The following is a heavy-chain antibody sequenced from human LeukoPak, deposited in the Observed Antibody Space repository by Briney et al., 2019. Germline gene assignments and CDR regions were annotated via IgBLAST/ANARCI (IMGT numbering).Heavy chain of an antibody. V-gene: IGHV3-21*01. CDR1: GFTVSSNS. D-gene: IGHD3-10*01. CDR2: ISSSSSYI. CDR3: ARESELLPWY. Sequence: GGSLRLSCTVSGFTVSSNSMSWVRQAPGKGLEWVSSISSSSSYIYYADSVKGRFTISRDNAKNTLYLQMNSLRAEDTALYYCARESELLPWYWGQGTLVTVSS. J-gene: IGHJ4*02.